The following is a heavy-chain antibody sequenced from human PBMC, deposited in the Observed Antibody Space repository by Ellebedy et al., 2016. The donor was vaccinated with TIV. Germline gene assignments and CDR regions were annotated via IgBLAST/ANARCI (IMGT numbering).Heavy chain of an antibody. J-gene: IGHJ2*01. D-gene: IGHD2-15*01. V-gene: IGHV1-2*02. CDR3: ARDSGRPGTYWYYDL. Sequence: AASVKVSCKASGYAFTGYYLHWVRQAPGQGLEWMGWINPNRGDGRFAQKFEDRVTVTRDTSISTAYMELRGLKSDDTAVYYCARDSGRPGTYWYYDLWGRGTLVSVSS. CDR1: GYAFTGYY. CDR2: INPNRGDG.